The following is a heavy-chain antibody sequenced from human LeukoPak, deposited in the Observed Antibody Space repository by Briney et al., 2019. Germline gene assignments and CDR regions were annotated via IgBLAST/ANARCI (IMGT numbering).Heavy chain of an antibody. CDR3: AKAVVPAAILDY. D-gene: IGHD2-2*01. CDR2: ISYDGSNK. CDR1: GFTFSSYG. Sequence: GSLRLSCAASGFTFSSYGMHWVRQAPGKGLEWVAVISYDGSNKYYADSVKGRFTISRGNSKNTLYLQMNSLRAEDTAVYYCAKAVVPAAILDYWGQGTLVTVSS. V-gene: IGHV3-30*18. J-gene: IGHJ4*02.